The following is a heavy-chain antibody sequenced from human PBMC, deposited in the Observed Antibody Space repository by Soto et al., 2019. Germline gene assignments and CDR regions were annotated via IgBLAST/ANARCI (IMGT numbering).Heavy chain of an antibody. J-gene: IGHJ4*02. Sequence: LSLTCNVSGGSISNYYWNWIRQPPGKRLEWIGYISDSGSTKYNPSLMSRVTISADMSKNQVSLKVKSVAAADTAIYYCARARLVGITTWAYFDYWGQGNLVTVSS. CDR1: GGSISNYY. V-gene: IGHV4-59*01. CDR2: ISDSGST. D-gene: IGHD3-16*01. CDR3: ARARLVGITTWAYFDY.